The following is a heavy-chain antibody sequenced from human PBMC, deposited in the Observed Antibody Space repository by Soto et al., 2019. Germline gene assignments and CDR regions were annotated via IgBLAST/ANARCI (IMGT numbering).Heavy chain of an antibody. CDR3: ARDNPHYDSSGYYYSHNFDY. D-gene: IGHD3-22*01. V-gene: IGHV3-48*02. CDR1: GFTFSSYS. CDR2: ISSSSSTI. Sequence: EVQLVESGGGLVQPGGSLRLSCAASGFTFSSYSMNWVRQAPGKGLEWVSYISSSSSTIYYADSVKGRFTISRDNAKNSLYLQMNSLRDEDMAVYYCARDNPHYDSSGYYYSHNFDYWGQGTLVTVSS. J-gene: IGHJ4*02.